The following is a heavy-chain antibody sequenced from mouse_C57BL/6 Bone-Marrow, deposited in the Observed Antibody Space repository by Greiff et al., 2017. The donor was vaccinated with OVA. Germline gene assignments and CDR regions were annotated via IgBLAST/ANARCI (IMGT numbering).Heavy chain of an antibody. V-gene: IGHV2-6*01. CDR3: ASRDGSRGFAY. D-gene: IGHD1-1*01. CDR2: IWGVGST. J-gene: IGHJ3*01. CDR1: GFSLTSYG. Sequence: VKLQESGPGLVAPSQSLSITCTVSGFSLTSYGVDWVRQSPGKGLEWLGVIWGVGSTNYNSALKSRLSISKDNSKSQVFLKMNSLQTDDTAMYYCASRDGSRGFAYWGQGTLVTVSA.